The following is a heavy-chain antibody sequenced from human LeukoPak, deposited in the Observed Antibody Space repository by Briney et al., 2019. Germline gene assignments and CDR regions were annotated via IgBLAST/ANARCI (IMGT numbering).Heavy chain of an antibody. CDR2: VNHSGST. J-gene: IGHJ6*03. D-gene: IGHD1-14*01. CDR1: GGSFNDYY. Sequence: PSGTLSLTCAASGGSFNDYYWSWIRQPPGKGLEWLGEVNHSGSTHYNPSLKSRVTISVDTSKNKFSLKLNSVTAADTAVYYCARGLSGIIVRTYMDVWGKGTTVTVSS. V-gene: IGHV4-34*01. CDR3: ARGLSGIIVRTYMDV.